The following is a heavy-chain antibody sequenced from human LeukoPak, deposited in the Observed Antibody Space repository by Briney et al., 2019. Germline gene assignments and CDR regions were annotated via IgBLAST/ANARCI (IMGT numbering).Heavy chain of an antibody. J-gene: IGHJ4*02. Sequence: GASVKVSCKASGGTFSSYAISWVRQAPGQGLEWMGGIIPIFGTANYAQKFQGRVTITTDESTSTAYMELSSLRSEDTAVYYCARDNPAAAGKSDHWGQGTLVTVSS. CDR2: IIPIFGTA. D-gene: IGHD6-13*01. V-gene: IGHV1-69*05. CDR1: GGTFSSYA. CDR3: ARDNPAAAGKSDH.